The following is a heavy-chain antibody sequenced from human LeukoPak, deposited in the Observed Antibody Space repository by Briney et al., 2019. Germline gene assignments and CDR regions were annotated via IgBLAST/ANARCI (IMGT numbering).Heavy chain of an antibody. Sequence: GGSLRLSCAASRFAFSDYYMSWIRQAPGKGLEWVSYISSRGSTIYYADSVKGRFTISRDNAKNSLYLQMNSLRAEDTAVYYCARDSGWWRFDFWGQGTLVTVSS. CDR1: RFAFSDYY. CDR3: ARDSGWWRFDF. J-gene: IGHJ4*02. D-gene: IGHD6-13*01. V-gene: IGHV3-11*01. CDR2: ISSRGSTI.